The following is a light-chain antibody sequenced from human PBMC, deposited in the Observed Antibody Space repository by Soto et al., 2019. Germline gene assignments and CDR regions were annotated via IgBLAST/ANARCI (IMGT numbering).Light chain of an antibody. V-gene: IGKV1-5*01. J-gene: IGKJ1*01. CDR2: DAS. CDR3: QQYNSYSPT. CDR1: QSISSW. Sequence: DIQITQSRSTLSASVGDRVTITCRASQSISSWLAWYQQKPGKAPKLLIYDASSLESGVPSRFSSSGSGTEFTLTISSLQPDDFATYYCQQYNSYSPTLGQGTKVDIK.